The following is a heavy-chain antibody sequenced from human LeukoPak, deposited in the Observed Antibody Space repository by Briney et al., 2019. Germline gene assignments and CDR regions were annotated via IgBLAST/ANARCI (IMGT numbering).Heavy chain of an antibody. Sequence: SVKVSCKASGDTFCSYTISWVRQAPGQGLEWMGRIIPILGITNYAQKFQGRVTITADKSTTTAYMELSSLRSEDTAVYYCARDAPQISGYLSWGQGTLVTVSS. J-gene: IGHJ5*02. D-gene: IGHD6-25*01. V-gene: IGHV1-69*04. CDR2: IIPILGIT. CDR3: ARDAPQISGYLS. CDR1: GDTFCSYT.